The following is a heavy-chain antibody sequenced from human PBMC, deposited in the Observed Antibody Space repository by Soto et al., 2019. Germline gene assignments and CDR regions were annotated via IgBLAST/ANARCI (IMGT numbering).Heavy chain of an antibody. CDR1: GGSINSSYY. CDR3: SRFAARPPFEY. CDR2: IYYSGTT. D-gene: IGHD6-6*01. J-gene: IGHJ4*02. V-gene: IGHV4-39*01. Sequence: SETLSLTCIVSGGSINSSYYWGCIRQPPGKAPEWIGSIYYSGTTYYNPSLKSRVTISVDSSRNQVSLKMTSVTAADTAVYYCSRFAARPPFEYWGQGLVVTVSS.